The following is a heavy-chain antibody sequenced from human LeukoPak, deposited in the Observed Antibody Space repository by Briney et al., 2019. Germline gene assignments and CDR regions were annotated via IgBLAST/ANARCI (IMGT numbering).Heavy chain of an antibody. CDR1: GFTFSSNA. Sequence: PGGSLRLSCAASGFTFSSNAMSWVRQAPGKGLEWLSAISGNGGSTYYADSVMDRFTISRDNSKNTLYLQMNSLRAEDTAVYYCAKRSSGYSFDYWGQGTLVTVSS. J-gene: IGHJ4*02. CDR3: AKRSSGYSFDY. V-gene: IGHV3-23*01. D-gene: IGHD3-22*01. CDR2: ISGNGGST.